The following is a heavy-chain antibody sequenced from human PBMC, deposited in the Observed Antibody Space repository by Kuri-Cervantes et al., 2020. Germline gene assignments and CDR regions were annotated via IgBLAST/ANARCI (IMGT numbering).Heavy chain of an antibody. CDR3: ARLSWRAVAGTGAAFDI. V-gene: IGHV1-18*01. CDR1: GYTFTSYG. J-gene: IGHJ3*02. CDR2: ISAYNGNT. D-gene: IGHD6-19*01. Sequence: ASVKVSCKASGYTFTSYGISWVRQAPGQGLEWMGWISAYNGNTNYAQKLQGRVTMTTDTSTSTAYMELRSLRSDDTAVYYCARLSWRAVAGTGAAFDIWGQGTMVTVSS.